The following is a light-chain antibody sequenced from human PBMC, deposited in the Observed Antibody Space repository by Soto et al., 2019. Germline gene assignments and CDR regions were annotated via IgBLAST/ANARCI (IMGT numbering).Light chain of an antibody. CDR2: ATS. CDR1: QSIARSY. V-gene: IGKV3-20*01. J-gene: IGKJ1*01. CDR3: QQYGGSLKWA. Sequence: ELVLTQSPGTLSLSPGERATLSCRASQSIARSYLVWYQQRPGQAPRLLIYATSSRATGIPDRFSGSGSGKDFTLTLSRLEPEDFAVYYCQQYGGSLKWACGQGPKVEIK.